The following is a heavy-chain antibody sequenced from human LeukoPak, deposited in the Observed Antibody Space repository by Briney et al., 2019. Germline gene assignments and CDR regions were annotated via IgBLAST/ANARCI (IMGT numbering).Heavy chain of an antibody. Sequence: SETLSLTCTVSGGSISSYYWSWIRQPPGKGLEWIGYIYTSGSTNYNPSLKSRVTISVDTSKNQFSLKLSSVTAADTAVYYCARGRWGYCSSTSCYRWFDPWGQGTLVTVSS. CDR3: ARGRWGYCSSTSCYRWFDP. J-gene: IGHJ5*02. D-gene: IGHD2-2*01. V-gene: IGHV4-4*09. CDR2: IYTSGST. CDR1: GGSISSYY.